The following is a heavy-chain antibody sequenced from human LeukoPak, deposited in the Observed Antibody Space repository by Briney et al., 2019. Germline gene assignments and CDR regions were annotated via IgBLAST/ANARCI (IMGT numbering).Heavy chain of an antibody. V-gene: IGHV4-39*07. D-gene: IGHD6-6*01. CDR1: GGSISSSSYY. CDR3: ARGTYSSSSGTTNFDY. J-gene: IGHJ4*02. CDR2: IYYSGST. Sequence: SETLSLTCTVSGGSISSSSYYWGWIRQPPGKGLEWIGSIYYSGSTYYNPSLKSRVTISVDTSKNQFSLKLSSVTAADTAVYYCARGTYSSSSGTTNFDYWGQGTLVTVSS.